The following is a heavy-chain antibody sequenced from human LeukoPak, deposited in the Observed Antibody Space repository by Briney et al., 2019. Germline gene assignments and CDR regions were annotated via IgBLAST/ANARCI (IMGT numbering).Heavy chain of an antibody. D-gene: IGHD2-2*01. Sequence: GGSLRLSCAASGFTFSTYAMSWVRQAPGKGLEWVSGISGSDGSTYYADSVKGRFTISRDNSKNTLYLQLNSPRAEDTAVYYCAKGYCGSTDCYGDYWGQGTLVTVSS. CDR3: AKGYCGSTDCYGDY. CDR2: ISGSDGST. V-gene: IGHV3-23*01. CDR1: GFTFSTYA. J-gene: IGHJ4*02.